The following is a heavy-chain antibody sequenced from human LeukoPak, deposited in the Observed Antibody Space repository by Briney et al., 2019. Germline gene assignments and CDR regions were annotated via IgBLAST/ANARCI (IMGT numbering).Heavy chain of an antibody. CDR1: GYSFTSNW. Sequence: GESLKISCKGSGYSFTSNWIGWVRQMPGKGLEWMGIINPDDSDTRYSPSFQGQVTISADKSISTAYLRWSSLKASDTAMYYCTRQLELQNYYGMDVWGQGTTVTVSS. CDR3: TRQLELQNYYGMDV. D-gene: IGHD1-7*01. V-gene: IGHV5-51*01. J-gene: IGHJ6*02. CDR2: INPDDSDT.